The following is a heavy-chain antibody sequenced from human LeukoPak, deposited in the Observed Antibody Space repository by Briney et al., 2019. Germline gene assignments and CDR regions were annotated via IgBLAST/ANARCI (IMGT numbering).Heavy chain of an antibody. CDR1: GDSITGYY. J-gene: IGHJ4*02. CDR3: ARGQQLPADY. CDR2: IYYTGNT. D-gene: IGHD6-13*01. Sequence: SETLSLTCSVSGDSITGYYWGWIRQPPGKGLEWIGNIYYTGNTYYNSSLKSRVTISLDTSKNQFSLKLSSVTAADTAVYYCARGQQLPADYWGQGTLVTVSS. V-gene: IGHV4-39*07.